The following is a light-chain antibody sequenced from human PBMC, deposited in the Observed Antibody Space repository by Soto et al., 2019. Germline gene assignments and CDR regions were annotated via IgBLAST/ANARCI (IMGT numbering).Light chain of an antibody. CDR1: QSLVHSDGNTY. CDR2: HVA. Sequence: DVVMTQSPLSLPVTLGQAATVSCRSTQSLVHSDGNTYLNWFQQRPGQSPRRLLHHVAKRDSGVPSRFSGSGSGTDFTLTISSVEAEDFAIYYCHQGTHLPHTFGQGTKLEIK. V-gene: IGKV2-30*02. J-gene: IGKJ2*01. CDR3: HQGTHLPHT.